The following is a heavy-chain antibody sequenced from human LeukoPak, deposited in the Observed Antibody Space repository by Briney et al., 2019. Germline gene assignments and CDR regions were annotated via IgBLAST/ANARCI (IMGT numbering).Heavy chain of an antibody. Sequence: GASVKVSCKASGYTFTGFYIHWVRQAPGQGLEWMGWIYSDSGDTNYAQKFQGWVTMTRDTSISTAYMELSRLTSDDTAVYYCASSPGSVGYWGQGTLVTVSS. CDR2: IYSDSGDT. CDR1: GYTFTGFY. V-gene: IGHV1-2*04. CDR3: ASSPGSVGY. J-gene: IGHJ4*02. D-gene: IGHD4-23*01.